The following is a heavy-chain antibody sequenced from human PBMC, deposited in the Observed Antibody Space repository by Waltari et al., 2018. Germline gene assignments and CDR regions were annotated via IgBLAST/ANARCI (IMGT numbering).Heavy chain of an antibody. D-gene: IGHD5-12*01. J-gene: IGHJ3*01. CDR2: ISYNGAT. CDR3: ATYIGASVGTAAFDV. V-gene: IGHV4-39*01. CDR1: GGSITPHQHN. Sequence: QLQLQESGPGLVQPSETLALTCSVSGGSITPHQHNWGWIRQPPGQGLEWIGTISYNGATYSSPSLRGRLTLSRDTTMNQLSLKLGSVTAADTAVYYCATYIGASVGTAAFDVWGQGTMVTVSS.